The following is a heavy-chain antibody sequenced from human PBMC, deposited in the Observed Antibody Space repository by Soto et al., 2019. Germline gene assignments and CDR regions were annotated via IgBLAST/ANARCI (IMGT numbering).Heavy chain of an antibody. D-gene: IGHD6-13*01. CDR3: ARGRTEPYSSSWPIDY. J-gene: IGHJ4*02. V-gene: IGHV1-2*04. Sequence: ASVKVSFKASGYTFTGYYMHWVRQAPGQGLEWMGWINPNSGGTNYAQKFQGWVTMTRDTSISTAYMELSRLRSDDTAVYYCARGRTEPYSSSWPIDYWGQGTLVTVSS. CDR2: INPNSGGT. CDR1: GYTFTGYY.